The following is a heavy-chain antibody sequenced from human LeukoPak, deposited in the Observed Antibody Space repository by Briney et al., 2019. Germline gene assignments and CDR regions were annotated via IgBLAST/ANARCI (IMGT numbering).Heavy chain of an antibody. J-gene: IGHJ4*02. CDR1: GGSFSGYY. CDR2: INHSGST. Sequence: NSSETLSLTCAVYGGSFSGYYWSWIRQPPGKGLEWIGEINHSGSTNYNPSLKSRVTISVDTSKNQFSLKLSSVTAADTAVYYCARAPKRGSSWRLDYWGQGTLVTVSS. V-gene: IGHV4-34*01. D-gene: IGHD6-13*01. CDR3: ARAPKRGSSWRLDY.